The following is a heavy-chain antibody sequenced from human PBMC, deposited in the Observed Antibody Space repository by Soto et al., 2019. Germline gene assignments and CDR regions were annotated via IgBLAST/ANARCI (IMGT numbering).Heavy chain of an antibody. Sequence: PSETLSLTCAVSGGSISSGGYSWSWIRQPPGKGLEWIGYISHSGSTYYNPSLKSRVTISVDRSKNQFSLKLSSVTAADTAVYYCARGGLLPDYWGQGTLVTVS. D-gene: IGHD6-19*01. V-gene: IGHV4-30-2*01. J-gene: IGHJ4*02. CDR2: ISHSGST. CDR1: GGSISSGGYS. CDR3: ARGGLLPDY.